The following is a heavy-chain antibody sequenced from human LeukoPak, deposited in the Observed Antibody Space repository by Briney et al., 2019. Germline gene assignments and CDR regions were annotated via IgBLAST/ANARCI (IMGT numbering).Heavy chain of an antibody. CDR3: ARDSGQAASGDY. D-gene: IGHD6-19*01. V-gene: IGHV1-8*01. J-gene: IGHJ4*02. CDR1: GYTFTSYD. Sequence: ASVKVSCTASGYTFTSYDINWVRQATGQGLEWMGWMNPNSGNTGYAQKFQGRVTMTRNTSISTAYMELSGLRSEDTAVYYCARDSGQAASGDYWGQGTLVTVSS. CDR2: MNPNSGNT.